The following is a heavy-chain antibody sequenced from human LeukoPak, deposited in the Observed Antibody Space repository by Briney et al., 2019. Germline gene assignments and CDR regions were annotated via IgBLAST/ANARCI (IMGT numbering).Heavy chain of an antibody. J-gene: IGHJ5*02. CDR3: TTDRMIYATNWAVSWFDP. CDR2: VKTKGDGGAV. Sequence: GGTLRLSRAASGITFTNACLTWVRQAPGKGLERVVRVKTKGDGGAVDYAAHVKGRFTISRDDSTKTLYLQMNSLNTEDTAVYYCTTDRMIYATNWAVSWFDPWGQGTLVTVSS. V-gene: IGHV3-15*01. CDR1: GITFTNAC. D-gene: IGHD2-8*01.